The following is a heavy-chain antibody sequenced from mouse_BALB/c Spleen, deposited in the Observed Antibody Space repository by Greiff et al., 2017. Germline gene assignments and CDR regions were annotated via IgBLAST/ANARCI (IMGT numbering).Heavy chain of an antibody. CDR1: GFSLTSYG. V-gene: IGHV2-9*02. J-gene: IGHJ4*01. CDR3: ARDQDYGSSYHYYAMDY. CDR2: IWAGGST. Sequence: VMLVESGPGLVAPSQSLSITCTVSGFSLTSYGVHWVRQPPGKGLEWLGVIWAGGSTNYNSALMSRLSISKDNSKSQVFLKMNSLQTDDTAMYYCARDQDYGSSYHYYAMDYWGQGTSVTVSS. D-gene: IGHD1-1*01.